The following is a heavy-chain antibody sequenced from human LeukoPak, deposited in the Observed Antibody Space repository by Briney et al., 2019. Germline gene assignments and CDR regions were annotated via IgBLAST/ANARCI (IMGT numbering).Heavy chain of an antibody. CDR1: GYTFTNYY. J-gene: IGHJ6*02. V-gene: IGHV1-46*01. CDR3: ARESIYYYYGMDV. CDR2: IHPSGGST. D-gene: IGHD2-21*01. Sequence: ASVKVSCKASGYTFTNYYMHWVRQAPGQGLEWMGLIHPSGGSTDYAQKFQGRVTMTGDTSTTTVYMGLSSLRSEDTAVYYCARESIYYYYGMDVWGQGTTVTVSS.